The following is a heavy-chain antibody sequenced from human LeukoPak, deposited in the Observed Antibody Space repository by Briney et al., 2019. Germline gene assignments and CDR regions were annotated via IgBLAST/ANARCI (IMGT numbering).Heavy chain of an antibody. CDR1: GFTFSSSA. J-gene: IGHJ4*02. CDR3: ARAGSHYYGSGSGFYFDY. CDR2: FSSDGSST. V-gene: IGHV3-64D*06. Sequence: SGGSLRLSCSASGFTFSSSAMYWVRQAPGKGLEYVSAFSSDGSSTFYADSVKGRFTISRDNSKNMLYLQMSSLRADDTAVYYCARAGSHYYGSGSGFYFDYWGQGTLVTVSS. D-gene: IGHD3-10*01.